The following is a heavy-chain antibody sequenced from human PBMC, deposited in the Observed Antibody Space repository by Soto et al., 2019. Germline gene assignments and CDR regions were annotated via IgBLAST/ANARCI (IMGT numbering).Heavy chain of an antibody. CDR3: ARDFWYYDSPPQPTGFDP. Sequence: QVQLQESGPGLVKPSETLSLTCTVSGGSISSYYWSWIRQPAGKGLEWIGRIYTSGSTNYNPSLKSRVTMSVDTSKNQFSLKLSSVTAADTAVYYCARDFWYYDSPPQPTGFDPWGQGTLVTVSS. D-gene: IGHD3-3*01. V-gene: IGHV4-4*07. CDR2: IYTSGST. J-gene: IGHJ5*02. CDR1: GGSISSYY.